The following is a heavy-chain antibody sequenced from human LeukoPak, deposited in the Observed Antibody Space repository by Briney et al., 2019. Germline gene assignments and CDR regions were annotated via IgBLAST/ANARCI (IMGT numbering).Heavy chain of an antibody. CDR2: IYHSGST. J-gene: IGHJ1*01. D-gene: IGHD2-15*01. CDR1: GGSISSGDYY. Sequence: ASQTLSLTCTVSGGSISSGDYYWSWIRQPPGKGLEWIGYIYHSGSTYYNPSLKSRVTISVDRSKNQFSLKLSSVTAADTAVYYCARGGCSGGSCYGTEYFQHWGQGTLVTVSS. V-gene: IGHV4-30-2*01. CDR3: ARGGCSGGSCYGTEYFQH.